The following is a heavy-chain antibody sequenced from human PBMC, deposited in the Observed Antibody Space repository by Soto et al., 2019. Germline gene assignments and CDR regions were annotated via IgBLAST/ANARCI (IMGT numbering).Heavy chain of an antibody. D-gene: IGHD2-15*01. Sequence: GGSLRLSCAASGFTFSSYAMSWVRQAPGKGLEWVSAISGSGGSTYYADSVKGRFTISRDNSKNTLYLQMNSLRAEDTAVYYCAKHLLQTRILRIRGVTPLDYWGQGTLVTVSS. CDR1: GFTFSSYA. V-gene: IGHV3-23*01. CDR3: AKHLLQTRILRIRGVTPLDY. J-gene: IGHJ4*02. CDR2: ISGSGGST.